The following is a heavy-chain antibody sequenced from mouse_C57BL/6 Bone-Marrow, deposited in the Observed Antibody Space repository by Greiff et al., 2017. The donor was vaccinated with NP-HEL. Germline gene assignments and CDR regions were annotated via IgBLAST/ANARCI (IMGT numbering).Heavy chain of an antibody. Sequence: VMLVESGPGLVAPSQSLSITCTVSGFSLTSYAISWVRQPPGKGLEWLGVIWTGGGTNYNSALKSRLSISKDNSKSQVFLKMNSLQTDDTARYYCARTSRYGNYECWFAYWGQGTLVTVSA. D-gene: IGHD2-1*01. CDR1: GFSLTSYA. V-gene: IGHV2-9-1*01. CDR3: ARTSRYGNYECWFAY. CDR2: IWTGGGT. J-gene: IGHJ3*01.